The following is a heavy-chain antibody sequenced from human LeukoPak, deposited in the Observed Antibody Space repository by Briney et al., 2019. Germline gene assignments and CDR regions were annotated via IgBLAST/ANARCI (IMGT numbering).Heavy chain of an antibody. J-gene: IGHJ4*02. D-gene: IGHD4/OR15-4a*01. CDR1: GFIFSSYS. CDR2: ITGSGGNT. CDR3: AKERDYGPADY. V-gene: IGHV3-23*01. Sequence: GGSLRLTCAASGFIFSSYSMSWVRQAPGKGLEWVSVITGSGGNTYYADSVKGRFTISKDNSKNTVYLQMSSLRAEDTAIYYCAKERDYGPADYWGQGTLVTVSS.